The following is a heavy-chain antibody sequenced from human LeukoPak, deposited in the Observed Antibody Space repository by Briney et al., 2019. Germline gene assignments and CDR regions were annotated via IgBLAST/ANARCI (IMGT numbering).Heavy chain of an antibody. CDR2: ISGSGGST. CDR3: AKDPYCSSTSCYQGNWFDP. J-gene: IGHJ5*02. CDR1: GFTFSSYA. D-gene: IGHD2-2*01. Sequence: GGSLRLSCAASGFTFSSYAMSWARQAPGKGLEWVSAISGSGGSTYYADSVKGRFTISRDNSKNTLYLQMNSLRAEDTAVYYCAKDPYCSSTSCYQGNWFDPWGQGILVTVSS. V-gene: IGHV3-23*01.